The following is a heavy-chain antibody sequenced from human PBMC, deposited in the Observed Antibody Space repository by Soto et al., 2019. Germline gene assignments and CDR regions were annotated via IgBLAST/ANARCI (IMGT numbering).Heavy chain of an antibody. CDR1: GFTFRSFT. CDR2: ISSNSAYI. Sequence: GGSLRLSCAASGFTFRSFTMNWVRQAPGKGLEWVSTISSNSAYIYYTDALRGRFTISIDNAKNSLHLQMNSLRAEDTAVYYCTRDASRDSSARGWFDPWGPGTLVTVSS. D-gene: IGHD6-13*01. CDR3: TRDASRDSSARGWFDP. V-gene: IGHV3-21*01. J-gene: IGHJ5*02.